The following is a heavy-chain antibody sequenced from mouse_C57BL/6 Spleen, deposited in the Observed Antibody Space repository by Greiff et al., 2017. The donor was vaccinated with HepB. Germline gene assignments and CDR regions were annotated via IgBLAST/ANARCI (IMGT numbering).Heavy chain of an antibody. CDR1: GYTFTSYW. D-gene: IGHD1-1*01. J-gene: IGHJ2*01. Sequence: QVQLQQSGAELVMPGASVKLSCKASGYTFTSYWMHWVKQRPGQGLEWIGEIDPSDSYTNYNQKFKGKSTLTVDKSSSTAYMQLSSLTSEDSAVYYCARLDTTVGDYFDYWGQGTTLTVSS. CDR2: IDPSDSYT. V-gene: IGHV1-69*01. CDR3: ARLDTTVGDYFDY.